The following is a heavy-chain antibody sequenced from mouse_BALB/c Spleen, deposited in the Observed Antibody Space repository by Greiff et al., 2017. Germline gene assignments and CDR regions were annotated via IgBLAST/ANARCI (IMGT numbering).Heavy chain of an antibody. CDR3: ARGGGFILRYFDY. V-gene: IGHV5-6-5*01. J-gene: IGHJ2*01. D-gene: IGHD1-1*01. CDR2: ISSGGST. Sequence: EVNVVESGGGLVKPGGSLKLSCAASGFTFSSYAMSWVRQTPEKRLEWVASISSGGSTYYPDSVKGRFTISRDNARNILYLQMSSLRSEDTAMYYCARGGGFILRYFDYWGQGTTLTVSS. CDR1: GFTFSSYA.